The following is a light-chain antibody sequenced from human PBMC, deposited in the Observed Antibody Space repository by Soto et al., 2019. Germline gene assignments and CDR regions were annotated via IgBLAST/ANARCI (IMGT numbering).Light chain of an antibody. V-gene: IGKV1-33*01. Sequence: DIQMTQSPSSLSASVGDRVTITCQASQDISKYLSWYQQKPGRAPKLLIYGASNLETGVPSRFSGSGYGTDFTFTISSLQPEDIATYDCQHYDHLPPFTFGPGTKVAIK. CDR2: GAS. CDR1: QDISKY. CDR3: QHYDHLPPFT. J-gene: IGKJ3*01.